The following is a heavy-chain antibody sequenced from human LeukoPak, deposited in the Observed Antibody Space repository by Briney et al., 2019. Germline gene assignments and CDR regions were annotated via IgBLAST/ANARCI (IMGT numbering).Heavy chain of an antibody. CDR2: ISSSSSYI. CDR3: ARDKSEYWT. D-gene: IGHD2-8*02. V-gene: IGHV3-21*01. J-gene: IGHJ5*02. CDR1: GFTLSSYR. Sequence: GGSLRLSCAASGFTLSSYRMNWVRQAPGKGLEWVSSISSSSSYINYADSVKGRFTISRDNAKNSLYLQMNSLRAEDTAVYYCARDKSEYWTWGQGTLVTVSS.